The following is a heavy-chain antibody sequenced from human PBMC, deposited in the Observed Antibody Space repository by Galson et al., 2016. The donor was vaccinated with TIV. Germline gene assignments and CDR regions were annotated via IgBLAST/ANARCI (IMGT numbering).Heavy chain of an antibody. CDR3: ATSISGVVNYYYYMDV. J-gene: IGHJ6*03. D-gene: IGHD3-3*01. CDR2: INPVFRIP. CDR1: GGTFSNYG. Sequence: SVKVSCKASGGTFSNYGISWVRQAPGQGLEWMGGINPVFRIPSYAQKFQGRVTITADESTSTAFMELSSLRSEDTAIYYCATSISGVVNYYYYMDVWGKGTTVTVSS. V-gene: IGHV1-69*13.